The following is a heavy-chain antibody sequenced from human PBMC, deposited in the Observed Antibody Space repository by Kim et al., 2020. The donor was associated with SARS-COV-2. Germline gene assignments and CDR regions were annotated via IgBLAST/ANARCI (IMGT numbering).Heavy chain of an antibody. D-gene: IGHD6-13*01. CDR2: INAGNGNT. CDR1: GYTFTSYA. Sequence: ASVKVSCKASGYTFTSYAMHWVRQAPGQKLEWMGWINAGNGNTKYSQKFQGRVTITRDTSASTAYMELSSLRSEDTAVYYCARVRTSRNSSTRHEIFDYWGQGTLVTVSS. CDR3: ARVRTSRNSSTRHEIFDY. J-gene: IGHJ4*02. V-gene: IGHV1-3*01.